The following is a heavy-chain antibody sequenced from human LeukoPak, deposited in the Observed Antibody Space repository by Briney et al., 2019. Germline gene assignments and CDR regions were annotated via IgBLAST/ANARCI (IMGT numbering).Heavy chain of an antibody. D-gene: IGHD6-19*01. Sequence: ASAKVSCKTSGFTFNDYVMNWVRQAPGQGLQWMGWINTNTGDPTYAQGFRGRFFFSLDSSLTTTYLQISTLEPGDTAVYYCVRARRGTVAGLDYWGQGTLVTVSS. CDR2: INTNTGDP. CDR1: GFTFNDYV. V-gene: IGHV7-4-1*01. CDR3: VRARRGTVAGLDY. J-gene: IGHJ4*02.